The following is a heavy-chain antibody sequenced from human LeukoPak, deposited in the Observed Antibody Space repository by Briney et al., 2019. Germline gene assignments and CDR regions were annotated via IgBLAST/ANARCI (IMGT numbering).Heavy chain of an antibody. CDR1: GFTFSSYE. CDR2: ISASGSGSTI. D-gene: IGHD5-18*01. J-gene: IGHJ4*02. V-gene: IGHV3-48*03. CDR3: AKRIQSAMATGY. Sequence: GGSLRLSCAASGFTFSSYEMNWVRQAPGKGLEWVSYISASGSGSTIYYADSVKGRFTISRDNSKNTLYLQMNSLRAEDTAVYYCAKRIQSAMATGYWGQGTLVTVSS.